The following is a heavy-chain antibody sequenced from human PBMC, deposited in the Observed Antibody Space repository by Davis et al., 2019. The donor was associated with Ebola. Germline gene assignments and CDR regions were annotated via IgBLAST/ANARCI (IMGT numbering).Heavy chain of an antibody. CDR3: ARDTLVGAISY. Sequence: ASVKVSCKASGYTFTGYYMHWVRQAPGQRLEWMGWINAGNGNTNYAQKLQGRVTMTTDTSTSTAYMELRSLRSDDTAVYYCARDTLVGAISYWGQGTLVTVSS. CDR2: INAGNGNT. CDR1: GYTFTGYY. D-gene: IGHD1-26*01. J-gene: IGHJ4*02. V-gene: IGHV1-18*04.